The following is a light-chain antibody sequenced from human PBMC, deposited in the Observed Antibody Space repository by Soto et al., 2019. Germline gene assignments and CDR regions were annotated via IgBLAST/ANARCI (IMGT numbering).Light chain of an antibody. Sequence: QSALTQPASVSGSPGQSITISCTGTSSDVGSYNLVSWYQQHPGKAPKLMIYEVTKRPSGVSLRFSGSKSGNTASLSISGLQAEDEADYYCCSYAGSSTPVLFGGGTKLTVL. J-gene: IGLJ2*01. V-gene: IGLV2-23*02. CDR3: CSYAGSSTPVL. CDR2: EVT. CDR1: SSDVGSYNL.